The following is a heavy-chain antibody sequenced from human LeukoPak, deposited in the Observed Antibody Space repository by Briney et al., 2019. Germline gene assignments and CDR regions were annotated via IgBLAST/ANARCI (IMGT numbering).Heavy chain of an antibody. CDR3: ARELSTSGFHYFDY. V-gene: IGHV4-38-2*01. CDR2: TYHSGTT. Sequence: SETLSLTCAVSGYSISSGYYWGWIRQPPGKGLEWIGSTYHSGTTYYNPSLKSRVTTSVDTSKNQFSLKLSSVTAADTAVYYCARELSTSGFHYFDYWGQGTLVTVSS. D-gene: IGHD6-6*01. J-gene: IGHJ4*02. CDR1: GYSISSGYY.